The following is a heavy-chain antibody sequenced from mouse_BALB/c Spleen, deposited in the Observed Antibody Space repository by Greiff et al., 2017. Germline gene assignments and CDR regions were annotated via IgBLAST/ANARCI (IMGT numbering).Heavy chain of an antibody. V-gene: IGHV5-17*02. D-gene: IGHD1-1*01. CDR1: GFTFSSFG. J-gene: IGHJ4*01. Sequence: EVMLVESGGGLVQPGGSRKLSCAASGFTFSSFGMHWVRQAPEKGLEWVAYISSGSSTIYYADTVKGRFTISRDNPKNTLFLQMTSLRSEDTAMYYCARWTTVGEGAMDDWGEGTSVTVSS. CDR3: ARWTTVGEGAMDD. CDR2: ISSGSSTI.